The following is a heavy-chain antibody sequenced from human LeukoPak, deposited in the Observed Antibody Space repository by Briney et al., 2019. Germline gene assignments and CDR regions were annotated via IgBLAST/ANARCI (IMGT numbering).Heavy chain of an antibody. CDR2: IGADGTST. CDR3: ARNYYGAGTMGGY. Sequence: GGSLRLSCAASGFTFSRHAMSWVRQAPGKGLEWVSTIGADGTSTYYAGSVKGRFTISRDNSKNTLFLLMNSLRAEDTAVYYCARNYYGAGTMGGYWGQGTLVTVSS. J-gene: IGHJ4*02. D-gene: IGHD3-10*01. CDR1: GFTFSRHA. V-gene: IGHV3-23*01.